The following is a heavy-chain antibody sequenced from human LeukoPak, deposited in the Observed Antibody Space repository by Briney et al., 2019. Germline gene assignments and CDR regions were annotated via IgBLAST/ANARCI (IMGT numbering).Heavy chain of an antibody. CDR1: GFTFSNYG. Sequence: QTGGSLRLSGAGAGFTFSNYGMHWVRQAPGRGLEWVAVISYEGRTMYYADSVKGRFTISRDNSRNTLFLQMNSLSPDDTAVYYCAKEGTAQISTWYDNWGQGTLVTVSS. D-gene: IGHD2-2*01. V-gene: IGHV3-30*18. CDR2: ISYEGRTM. J-gene: IGHJ4*02. CDR3: AKEGTAQISTWYDN.